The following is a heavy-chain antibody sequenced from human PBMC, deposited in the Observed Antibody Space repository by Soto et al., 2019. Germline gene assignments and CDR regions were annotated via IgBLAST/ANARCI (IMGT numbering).Heavy chain of an antibody. CDR3: VKCPDYYDSSGYYRVYYGMDV. V-gene: IGHV3-23*01. D-gene: IGHD3-22*01. J-gene: IGHJ6*02. CDR2: ISGSGGST. Sequence: GGSLRLSCAASGFTFSSYAMSWVRQAPGKGLEWVSAISGSGGSTYYADTVKGRFTISRDNSKNTRYLQMNCLRADDTAVYYCVKCPDYYDSSGYYRVYYGMDVWGQGTTVTVSS. CDR1: GFTFSSYA.